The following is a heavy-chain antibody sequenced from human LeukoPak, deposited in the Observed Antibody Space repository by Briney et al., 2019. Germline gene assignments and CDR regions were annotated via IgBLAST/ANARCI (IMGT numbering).Heavy chain of an antibody. Sequence: PSETLSLTCAVYGGSFSGYYWDWIRQPPGKGLEWIGSIYYSGSTYYNPSLKSRVTISVDTSKNQFSLKLSSVTAADTAIYYCATSSAGDSSSLYYESFRPNWFGPWGQGTLVTVSS. CDR2: IYYSGST. J-gene: IGHJ5*02. V-gene: IGHV4-39*01. D-gene: IGHD3-22*01. CDR1: GGSFSGYY. CDR3: ATSSAGDSSSLYYESFRPNWFGP.